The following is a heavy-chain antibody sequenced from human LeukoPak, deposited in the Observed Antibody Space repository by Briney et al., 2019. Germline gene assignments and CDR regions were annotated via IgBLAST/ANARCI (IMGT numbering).Heavy chain of an antibody. CDR1: NGSITTEDYF. D-gene: IGHD3-22*01. CDR2: ISHRGRT. Sequence: SETLSLTCAVSNGSITTEDYFWSWIRQPPGKGLEWIGYISHRGRTYSNPSLESRVTMSIDRSQNQFSLQLSSGTAADTAVYYCARVNQEDYYDSSGYYSPFDFWGQGTLVTVSS. J-gene: IGHJ4*02. V-gene: IGHV4-30-2*01. CDR3: ARVNQEDYYDSSGYYSPFDF.